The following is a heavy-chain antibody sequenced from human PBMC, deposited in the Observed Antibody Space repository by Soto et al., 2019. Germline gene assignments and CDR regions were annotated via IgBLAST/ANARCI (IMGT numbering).Heavy chain of an antibody. V-gene: IGHV4-59*01. CDR2: MHHTQGS. CDR1: GASISSYY. D-gene: IGHD3-9*01. J-gene: IGHJ5*02. Sequence: SGTLCLTCSASGASISSYYWTWIRQPPGGGLEWIRYMHHTQGSNDNPSTRGRVHMSINTSMNQFSLRLTSVTAAETAVYYCTTVTLDRDFDLRDPWGKENLLSGSS. CDR3: TTVTLDRDFDLRDP.